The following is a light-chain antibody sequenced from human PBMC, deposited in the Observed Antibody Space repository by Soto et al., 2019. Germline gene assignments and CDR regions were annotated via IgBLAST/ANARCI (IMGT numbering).Light chain of an antibody. V-gene: IGKV3-20*01. Sequence: EIGLTQSPGALSLSPGERATLSCGASQSVSSSYLAWYPQKPGQAPRLLIYGASTRATGIPDRVSGSGSGTDFTLTISRLEPEDFAVYYCQQYGSSPRTFGQGTKVEIK. CDR1: QSVSSSY. CDR3: QQYGSSPRT. J-gene: IGKJ1*01. CDR2: GAS.